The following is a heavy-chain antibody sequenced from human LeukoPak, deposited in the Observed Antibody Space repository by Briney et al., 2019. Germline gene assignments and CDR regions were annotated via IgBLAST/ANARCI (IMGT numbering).Heavy chain of an antibody. CDR1: GGSFSGYY. CDR2: INHSGST. D-gene: IGHD6-6*01. J-gene: IGHJ2*01. CDR3: ARDARRGYSSSSRRPAYFDL. Sequence: SETLSLTCAVCGGSFSGYYWSWIRQPPGKGLEWIGEINHSGSTNYNPSLKSRVTISVDTSKNQFSLKLSSVTAADTAVYYCARDARRGYSSSSRRPAYFDLWGRGTLVTVSS. V-gene: IGHV4-34*01.